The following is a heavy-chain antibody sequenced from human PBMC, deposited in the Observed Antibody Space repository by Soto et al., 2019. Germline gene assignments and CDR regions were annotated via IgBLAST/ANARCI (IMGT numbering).Heavy chain of an antibody. D-gene: IGHD4-17*01. CDR2: IYFSGST. V-gene: IGHV4-31*03. CDR1: GASINSGGYY. CDR3: ASGDAWEALLAH. J-gene: IGHJ4*02. Sequence: QVQLQESGPGLVKPSETLSLTCTVSGASINSGGYYWSWIRQLPGKGLEWIGYIYFSGSTYYNPSLESRVTISLDTSQNQFSLKLSSVTAADTAMYFCASGDAWEALLAHWGQEILVTVSS.